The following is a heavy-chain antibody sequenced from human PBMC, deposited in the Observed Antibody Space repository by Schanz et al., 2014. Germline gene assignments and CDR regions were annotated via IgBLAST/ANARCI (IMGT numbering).Heavy chain of an antibody. CDR3: ARDYAGFDC. CDR1: GFTFSSYG. D-gene: IGHD3-16*01. CDR2: ISSSSSYI. V-gene: IGHV3-21*01. J-gene: IGHJ4*02. Sequence: EVQLVESGGGLVKPGGSLRLSCAASGFTFSSYGINWVRQAPGKGLEWVSYISSSSSYIYYADSMKGRFTISRDNAKNSLYXXMXXXXXEDTAVYYCARDYAGFDCWGQGTLVTVSS.